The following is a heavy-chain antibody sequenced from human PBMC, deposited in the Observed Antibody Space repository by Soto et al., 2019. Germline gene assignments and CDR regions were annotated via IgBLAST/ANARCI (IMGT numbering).Heavy chain of an antibody. CDR3: ARGQASMITRKYYFDY. CDR2: INHSGST. D-gene: IGHD3-22*01. J-gene: IGHJ4*02. V-gene: IGHV4-34*01. Sequence: SETLSLTCAVYGGSFSGYYWSWIRQPPGKGLEWIGEINHSGSTNYNPSLKSRVTISVDTSKNQFSLKLSSVTAADTAVYYCARGQASMITRKYYFDYWGQGTLVTVYS. CDR1: GGSFSGYY.